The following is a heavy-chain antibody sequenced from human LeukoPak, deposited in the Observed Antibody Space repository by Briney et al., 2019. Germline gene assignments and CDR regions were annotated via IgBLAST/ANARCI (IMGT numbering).Heavy chain of an antibody. CDR2: ISHSGGT. V-gene: IGHV4-30-4*01. D-gene: IGHD6-13*01. J-gene: IGHJ4*01. CDR1: GGSISSGDYY. CDR3: ARHVSTSAPAAAAGAYDF. Sequence: PSETLSLTCTVSGGSISSGDYYWSWIRQPPGQGLEWIACISHSGGTYYNPSLKSRATISLDTSRNQFSLKLSSVTAADTAVYYCARHVSTSAPAAAAGAYDFWGPGTLVTVSS.